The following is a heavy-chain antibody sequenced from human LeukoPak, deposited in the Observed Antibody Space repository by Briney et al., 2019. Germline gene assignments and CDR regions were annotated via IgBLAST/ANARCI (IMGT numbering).Heavy chain of an antibody. V-gene: IGHV1-18*01. J-gene: IGHJ4*02. CDR2: ISAYNGDT. Sequence: ASVKVSCKASGYTFTKYGVTWVRQAPGQGLEWMAWISAYNGDTNYDQKLQGRVTVTRDTSTSTVYMELRSLRSDDTAVYYCASNTGSGGSGYAYWGPGSPVTVSS. CDR1: GYTFTKYG. CDR3: ASNTGSGGSGYAY. D-gene: IGHD3-22*01.